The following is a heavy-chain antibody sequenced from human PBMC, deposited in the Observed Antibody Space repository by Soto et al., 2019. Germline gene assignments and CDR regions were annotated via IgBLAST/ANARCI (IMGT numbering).Heavy chain of an antibody. J-gene: IGHJ4*02. Sequence: SGKVCCNASGGSFGRPAISWVRQAPGQGLEWMGGVIPMFLKANYSHKFYCRVTITADKSTNTVYMEMNSLMSEDTAVYYCARGGGEMATPPLYLYCRQGTKVTVS. V-gene: IGHV1-69*06. D-gene: IGHD3-16*01. CDR3: ARGGGEMATPPLYLY. CDR1: GGSFGRPA. CDR2: VIPMFLKA.